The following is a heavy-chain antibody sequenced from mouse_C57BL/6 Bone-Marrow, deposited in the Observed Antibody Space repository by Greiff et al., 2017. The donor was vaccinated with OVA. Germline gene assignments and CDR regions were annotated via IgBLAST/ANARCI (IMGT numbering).Heavy chain of an antibody. CDR3: ARWPGTCWYFDV. CDR2: IDPNSGGT. CDR1: GYTFTSYW. Sequence: VKLQESGAELVKPGASVKLSCKASGYTFTSYWMHWVKQRPGRGLEWIGRIDPNSGGTKYNEKFKSKATLTADKPSSTAYMQRSSLTSEDSAVYYCARWPGTCWYFDVWGTGTTVTVSS. J-gene: IGHJ1*03. D-gene: IGHD4-1*01. V-gene: IGHV1-72*01.